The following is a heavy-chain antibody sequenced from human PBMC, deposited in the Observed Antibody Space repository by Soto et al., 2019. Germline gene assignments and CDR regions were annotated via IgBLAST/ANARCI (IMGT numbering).Heavy chain of an antibody. J-gene: IGHJ4*02. CDR2: IGFDGNND. Sequence: RGSLXLSCAASGFSLGSDGMHWVRQAPGKGLEWVAVIGFDGNNDYYANSVKGRFTISRDNSGNTLYLEMKSLRVEDTAVYYCAREIGYSSTWHSYWGPGTLVTVSS. V-gene: IGHV3-33*01. CDR3: AREIGYSSTWHSY. D-gene: IGHD6-13*01. CDR1: GFSLGSDG.